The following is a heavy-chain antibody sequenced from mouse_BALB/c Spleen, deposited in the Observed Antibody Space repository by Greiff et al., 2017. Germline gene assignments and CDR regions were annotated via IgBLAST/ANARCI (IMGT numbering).Heavy chain of an antibody. D-gene: IGHD1-1*01. CDR3: ARGGYYGPFAY. Sequence: QVQLQQSGAELMKPGASVKISCKATGYTFSSYWIEWVKQRPGHGLEWIGEILPGSGSTNYNEKFKGKATFTADTSSNTAYMQLSSLTSEDSAVYYCARGGYYGPFAYWGQGTLVTVSA. J-gene: IGHJ3*01. CDR2: ILPGSGST. CDR1: GYTFSSYW. V-gene: IGHV1-9*01.